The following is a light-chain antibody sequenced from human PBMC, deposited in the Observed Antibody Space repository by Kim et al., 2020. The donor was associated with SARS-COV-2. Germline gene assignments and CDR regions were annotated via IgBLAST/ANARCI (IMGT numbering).Light chain of an antibody. Sequence: ATLSLPPGQGATLSCRASQSVATYLAWYQQRPGQAPRLLIYDASKRATGIPARFRGSGSGTDFTLTIGTLEPEDSAVYYCQQRGNFGQGTRLEIK. CDR2: DAS. V-gene: IGKV3-11*01. CDR3: QQRGN. CDR1: QSVATY. J-gene: IGKJ5*01.